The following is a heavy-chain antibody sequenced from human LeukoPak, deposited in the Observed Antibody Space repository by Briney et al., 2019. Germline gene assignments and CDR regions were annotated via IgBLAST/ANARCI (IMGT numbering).Heavy chain of an antibody. CDR3: ARQFRNSSGYYSYYFNY. CDR2: IYPGDSDT. J-gene: IGHJ4*02. V-gene: IGHV5-51*01. CDR1: GYSFTTYW. Sequence: GESLKISCKGSGYSFTTYWIGWVRQMPGRGLEWMGIIYPGDSDTRYSPSFQGQVTISADKSISTAYLQWSSLKASDTAMYYCARQFRNSSGYYSYYFNYWGQGTLVTVSS. D-gene: IGHD3-22*01.